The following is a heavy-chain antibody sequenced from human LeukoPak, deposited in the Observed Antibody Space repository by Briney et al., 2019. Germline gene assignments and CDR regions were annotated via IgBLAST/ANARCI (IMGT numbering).Heavy chain of an antibody. Sequence: ASVKVSCKASGYTFTGYYMHWVRQAPGQGLEWMGWINPNSGGTNYAQKFQGRVTMTRDTSISTAYMELSRLRSDDTAVYYCARDLYSSSWYDIHPLFDPWGQGTLVTVSS. CDR2: INPNSGGT. J-gene: IGHJ5*02. CDR1: GYTFTGYY. D-gene: IGHD6-13*01. CDR3: ARDLYSSSWYDIHPLFDP. V-gene: IGHV1-2*02.